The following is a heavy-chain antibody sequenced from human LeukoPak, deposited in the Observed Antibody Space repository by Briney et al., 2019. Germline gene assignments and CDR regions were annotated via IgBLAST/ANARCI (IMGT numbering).Heavy chain of an antibody. D-gene: IGHD6-19*01. V-gene: IGHV3-74*01. J-gene: IGHJ6*02. CDR3: ARASASGWPYYYGMDV. CDR2: INSDGSSK. Sequence: GGSLRLSCAASEVTIRNYWMHWVRQAPGKGLVWVSRINSDGSSKYYVDSVKGRFTISRDNAKNTLYLQMNSLRAEDTALYYCARASASGWPYYYGMDVWGQGTTVTVFS. CDR1: EVTIRNYW.